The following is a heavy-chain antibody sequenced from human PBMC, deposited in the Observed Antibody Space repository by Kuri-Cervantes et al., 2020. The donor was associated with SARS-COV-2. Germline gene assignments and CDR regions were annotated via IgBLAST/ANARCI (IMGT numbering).Heavy chain of an antibody. CDR1: GFTFSSYT. V-gene: IGHV3-30-3*01. D-gene: IGHD3-3*01. J-gene: IGHJ4*02. CDR3: ARGFLEWLDY. CDR2: ISYYGSNK. Sequence: GESLKISCAASGFTFSSYTMHWVRQAPGKGLEWVAVISYYGSNKYYADSVKGRFTISRDNAKNTLYLQMNSLRAEDTAVYYCARGFLEWLDYWGQGTLVTVSS.